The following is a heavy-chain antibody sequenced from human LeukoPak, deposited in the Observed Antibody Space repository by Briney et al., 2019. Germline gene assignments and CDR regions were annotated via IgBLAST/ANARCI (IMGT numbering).Heavy chain of an antibody. CDR1: GFTFGKYW. V-gene: IGHV3-7*03. CDR3: ARSSDSSDLGY. J-gene: IGHJ4*02. D-gene: IGHD6-25*01. CDR2: IKLDGSEK. Sequence: GGSLRLSCVASGFTFGKYWMSWVRQAPGKGLEWVANIKLDGSEKNYVDSVKGRFTISRDNTKNSLYLQMNSLRVEDTAVFYCARSSDSSDLGYWGQGTLVTVSS.